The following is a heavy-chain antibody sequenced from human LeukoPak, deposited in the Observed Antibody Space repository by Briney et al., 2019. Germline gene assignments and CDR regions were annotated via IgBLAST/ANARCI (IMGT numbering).Heavy chain of an antibody. CDR3: ARHKPNYYDSSGYYYGPVFDY. CDR1: GGSISSSSYS. V-gene: IGHV4-39*01. Sequence: SETLSLTCTVSGGSISSSSYSWGWIRQPPGKGLEWIGSIYYSGSTYYNPSLKSRVTISVDTSKNQFSLKLSSVTAADTAVYYCARHKPNYYDSSGYYYGPVFDYWGQGTLVTVSS. J-gene: IGHJ4*02. CDR2: IYYSGST. D-gene: IGHD3-22*01.